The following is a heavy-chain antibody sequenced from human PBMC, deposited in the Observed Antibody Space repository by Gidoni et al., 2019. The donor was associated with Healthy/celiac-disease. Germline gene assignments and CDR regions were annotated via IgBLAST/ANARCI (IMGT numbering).Heavy chain of an antibody. CDR2: IYYSGST. J-gene: IGHJ3*02. Sequence: QVQLQESGPGLVKPSQTLSLTCTVSGGSISSGGYYWSWIRQHPGKGLEWIGYIYYSGSTYYNPSLKSRVTISVDTSKNQFSLKLSSVTAADTAVYYCARDIAAAGTTPHAFDIWGQGTMVTVSS. D-gene: IGHD6-13*01. CDR1: GGSISSGGYY. CDR3: ARDIAAAGTTPHAFDI. V-gene: IGHV4-31*03.